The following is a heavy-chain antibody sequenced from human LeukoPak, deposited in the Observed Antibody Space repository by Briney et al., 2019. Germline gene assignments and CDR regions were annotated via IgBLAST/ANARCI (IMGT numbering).Heavy chain of an antibody. CDR3: ARVGDTMVRGVIVFDY. D-gene: IGHD3-10*01. CDR2: IYTSGST. CDR1: GGSISSGSYY. Sequence: PSETLSLTCTVSGGSISSGSYYWSWIRQPAGKGLEWIGRIYTSGSTYYNPSLKSRVTISVDTSKNQFSLKLSSVTAADTAVYYCARVGDTMVRGVIVFDYWGQGTLVTVSS. J-gene: IGHJ4*02. V-gene: IGHV4-61*02.